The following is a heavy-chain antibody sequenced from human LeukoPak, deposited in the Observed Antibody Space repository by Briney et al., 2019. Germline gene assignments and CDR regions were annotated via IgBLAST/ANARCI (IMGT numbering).Heavy chain of an antibody. D-gene: IGHD3-10*01. V-gene: IGHV1-8*01. Sequence: ASVKVSCKASGYTFTSYDINWVRQATGQGLEWMGWMNPNSGNTGYAQKFQGRVTMTRNTSISTAYMELSSLRSEDTAVYYCARNKVPGSGSYYYGMDVWGQGTTVTVSS. CDR2: MNPNSGNT. J-gene: IGHJ6*02. CDR1: GYTFTSYD. CDR3: ARNKVPGSGSYYYGMDV.